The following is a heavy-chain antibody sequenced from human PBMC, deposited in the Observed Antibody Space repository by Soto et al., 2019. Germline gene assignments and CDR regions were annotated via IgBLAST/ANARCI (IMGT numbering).Heavy chain of an antibody. CDR3: ATLSYSGSYHHDY. V-gene: IGHV1-24*01. CDR2: FDPEDGET. J-gene: IGHJ4*02. D-gene: IGHD1-26*01. CDR1: GYTLTELS. Sequence: ASVKVSCKVAGYTLTELSMHWVRQAPGKGLEWMGGFDPEDGETIYAQKFQGRVTMTEDTSTDTAYMELSSLRSEDTAVYYCATLSYSGSYHHDYWGQGTLVTVSS.